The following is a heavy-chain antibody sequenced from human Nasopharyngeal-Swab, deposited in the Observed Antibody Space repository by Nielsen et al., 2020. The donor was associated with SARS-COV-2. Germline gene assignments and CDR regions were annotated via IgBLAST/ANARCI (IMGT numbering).Heavy chain of an antibody. CDR2: ISGSGGST. J-gene: IGHJ6*03. Sequence: GESLKISCAASGFTFSSYAMSWVRQAPGKGLEWVSAISGSGGSTYYADSVKGRFTISRDNSKTTLYLQMNRLRAEDTAVYYCAKEGPYGDYGGYYYYYMDVWGKGTTVTVSS. CDR3: AKEGPYGDYGGYYYYYMDV. V-gene: IGHV3-23*01. D-gene: IGHD4-17*01. CDR1: GFTFSSYA.